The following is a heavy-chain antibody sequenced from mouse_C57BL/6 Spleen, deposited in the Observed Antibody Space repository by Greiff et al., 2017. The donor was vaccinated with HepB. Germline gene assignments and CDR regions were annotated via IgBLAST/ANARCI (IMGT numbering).Heavy chain of an antibody. CDR1: GYSITSGYD. D-gene: IGHD1-1*01. J-gene: IGHJ1*03. Sequence: EVKLMESGPGMVKPSQSLSLTCTVTGYSITSGYDWHWIRHFPGNKLEWMGYISYSGSTNYNPSLKSRISITHDTSKNHFFLKLNSVTTEDTATYYCAREGDYGSSYWYFDVWGTGTTVTVSS. CDR2: ISYSGST. CDR3: AREGDYGSSYWYFDV. V-gene: IGHV3-1*01.